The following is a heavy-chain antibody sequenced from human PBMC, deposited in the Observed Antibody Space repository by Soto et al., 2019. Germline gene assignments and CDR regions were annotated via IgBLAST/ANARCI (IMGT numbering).Heavy chain of an antibody. V-gene: IGHV5-51*01. CDR2: IYPGDSDT. CDR3: ASYYDSTGGAFDI. D-gene: IGHD3-22*01. Sequence: GESLKISCKGSGYSFTSYWIGWVRQTSGKGLEWMGIIYPGDSDTRYSPSFQGQVTISADKSISTAYLQWSSLKASDTAMYYCASYYDSTGGAFDIWGQGTMVTVSS. CDR1: GYSFTSYW. J-gene: IGHJ3*02.